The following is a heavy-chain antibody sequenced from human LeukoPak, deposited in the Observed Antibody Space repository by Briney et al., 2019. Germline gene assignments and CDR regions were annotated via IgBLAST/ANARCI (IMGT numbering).Heavy chain of an antibody. CDR1: GFTFSSYW. V-gene: IGHV3-7*05. CDR3: ASQFWWAAVAGTTLDY. Sequence: GGSLRLSCIASGFTFSSYWMSWVRQAPGGGLEWVANIKEDGSEKYYVDSVKGRFTISRDNAKILLYLQMNSLRAEDTAVYYCASQFWWAAVAGTTLDYWGQGTLVTVSS. D-gene: IGHD6-19*01. CDR2: IKEDGSEK. J-gene: IGHJ4*02.